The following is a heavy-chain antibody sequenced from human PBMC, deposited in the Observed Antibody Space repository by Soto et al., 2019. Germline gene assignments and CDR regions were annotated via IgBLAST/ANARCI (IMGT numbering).Heavy chain of an antibody. CDR1: GFTFSSYS. Sequence: EVQLVESGGGLVKPGGSLRLSCAASGFTFSSYSMNWVRQAPGKGLEWVSSISSSSSYIYYADSVKGRFTISRDNAKNSLYLQMNSLRADDTAVYYCARGLYYYDSSAYYSPGGQGTLVTVSS. CDR2: ISSSSSYI. J-gene: IGHJ4*02. V-gene: IGHV3-21*01. D-gene: IGHD3-22*01. CDR3: ARGLYYYDSSAYYSP.